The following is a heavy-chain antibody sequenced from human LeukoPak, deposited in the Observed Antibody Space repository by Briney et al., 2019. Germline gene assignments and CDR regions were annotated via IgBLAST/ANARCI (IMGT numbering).Heavy chain of an antibody. CDR3: AFAGGRLPPVYFDY. Sequence: GESLKISCKGSGYSFTNYWIGWVRQMPGKGLEWMGIISPGASDTRYSPSFQGQVTVSADKSITTAYLQWSSLKASDTGMYYCAFAGGRLPPVYFDYWGQGTLVTVSS. CDR2: ISPGASDT. J-gene: IGHJ4*02. V-gene: IGHV5-51*01. D-gene: IGHD1-26*01. CDR1: GYSFTNYW.